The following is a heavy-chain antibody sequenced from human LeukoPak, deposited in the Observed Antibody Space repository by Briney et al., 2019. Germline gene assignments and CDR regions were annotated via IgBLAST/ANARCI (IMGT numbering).Heavy chain of an antibody. CDR3: ARDHNYAFDN. CDR2: IGIDSGNT. CDR1: GFPFIEYS. Sequence: GGSLRLSCTASGFPFIEYSMNWVRQVPGKGLEWIAYIGIDSGNTKYADSVRGRFTISADKTKNSLYLQMNSLRVKDTAVYYCARDHNYAFDNWGQGTLVSVAS. V-gene: IGHV3-48*01. D-gene: IGHD1-1*01. J-gene: IGHJ4*02.